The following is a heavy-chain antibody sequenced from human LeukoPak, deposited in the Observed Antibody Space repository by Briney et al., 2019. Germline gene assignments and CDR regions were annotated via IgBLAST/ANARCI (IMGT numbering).Heavy chain of an antibody. V-gene: IGHV3-53*01. CDR3: ASPRIPHWYFDL. J-gene: IGHJ2*01. Sequence: GGSLRLSCAASGFTFSYYTMTWVRQAPGQGLEWVSVIYGGGTSYYADSVKGRFTISRDNSKNTLYLQMNSLRGEDTAIYYCASPRIPHWYFDLWGRGTQVTVSS. CDR1: GFTFSYYT. CDR2: IYGGGTS.